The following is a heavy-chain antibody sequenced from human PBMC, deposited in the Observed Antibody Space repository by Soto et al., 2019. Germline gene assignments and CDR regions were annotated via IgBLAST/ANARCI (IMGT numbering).Heavy chain of an antibody. CDR1: GGTFSSYA. CDR2: IIPIFGTA. J-gene: IGHJ6*02. CDR3: ARAVDSSSYYYGMDV. Sequence: SVKVSCKASGGTFSSYAISWVRQDPGQGLEWMGGIIPIFGTANYAQKFQGGVTITADKSTSTAYMELSSLRSEDTAVYYCARAVDSSSYYYGMDVWGQGTTVTVSS. V-gene: IGHV1-69*06. D-gene: IGHD6-6*01.